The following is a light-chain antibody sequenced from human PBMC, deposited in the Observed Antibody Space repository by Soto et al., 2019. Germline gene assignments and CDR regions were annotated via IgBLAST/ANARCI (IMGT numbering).Light chain of an antibody. CDR1: LSDVGAYNY. Sequence: QSVLTQPASVSGSPGQSIAISCTGTLSDVGAYNYVSWYQQHPGKAPKLMISEVTNRPSGVSDRFSGSKSGNTASLTISGLQTDDEADYYCCLYVGATTYVFGTGTKVTVL. CDR2: EVT. CDR3: CLYVGATTYV. V-gene: IGLV2-14*01. J-gene: IGLJ1*01.